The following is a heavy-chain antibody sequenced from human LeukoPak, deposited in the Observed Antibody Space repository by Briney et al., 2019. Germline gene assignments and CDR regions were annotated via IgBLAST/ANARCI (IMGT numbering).Heavy chain of an antibody. CDR2: ISAYNGNT. CDR3: ARYRYCSSTSCYSYYFDY. D-gene: IGHD2-2*01. J-gene: IGHJ4*02. V-gene: IGHV1-18*01. CDR1: GCTFTSYG. Sequence: ASVKVSCKASGCTFTSYGISWVRQAPGQGLEWMGWISAYNGNTNYAQKLQGRVTMTTDTPTSTAYMELRSLRSDDTAVYYCARYRYCSSTSCYSYYFDYWGQGTLVTVSS.